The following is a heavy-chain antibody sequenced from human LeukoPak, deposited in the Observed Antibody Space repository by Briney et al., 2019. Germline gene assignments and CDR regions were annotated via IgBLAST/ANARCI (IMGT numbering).Heavy chain of an antibody. CDR1: GYTFTTYG. CDR3: ARYSGYDRDAFDI. CDR2: INPSGGST. D-gene: IGHD5-12*01. Sequence: ASVKVSCKASGYTFTTYGISWVRQAPGQGLEWMGIINPSGGSTSYAQKFQGRVTMTRDTSTSTVYMELSSLRSEDTAVYYCARYSGYDRDAFDIWGQGTMVTVSS. J-gene: IGHJ3*02. V-gene: IGHV1-46*01.